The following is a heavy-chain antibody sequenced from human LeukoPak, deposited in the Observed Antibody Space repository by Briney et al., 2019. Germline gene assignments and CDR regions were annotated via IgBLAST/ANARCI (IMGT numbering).Heavy chain of an antibody. V-gene: IGHV3-7*01. Sequence: GGSLRLSCAASGFTFSNSWMSWFRQAPGQRLEWVASIKDDGSDTYYLESVKGRFTISRDNAKTSLFLQMDGLRADDTAVFFCARLLSRGQNFDYWGQGTLVTVSS. CDR1: GFTFSNSW. J-gene: IGHJ4*02. CDR3: ARLLSRGQNFDY. CDR2: IKDDGSDT.